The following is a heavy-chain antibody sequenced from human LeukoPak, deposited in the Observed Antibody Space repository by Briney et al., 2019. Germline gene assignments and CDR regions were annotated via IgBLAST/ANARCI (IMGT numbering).Heavy chain of an antibody. CDR2: IDWDDDK. J-gene: IGHJ4*02. D-gene: IGHD3-22*01. CDR1: GFSRSTSGMC. V-gene: IGHV2-70*11. Sequence: SGPALLKPTQTLTLTCTISGFSRSTSGMCVSWIRQPPGKALEWLARIDWDDDKYYSTSLKTRLTISKDTSKNQVVLTMTDMDPVDTATYYCARTQIDSSFDYWGQGTLVTVSS. CDR3: ARTQIDSSFDY.